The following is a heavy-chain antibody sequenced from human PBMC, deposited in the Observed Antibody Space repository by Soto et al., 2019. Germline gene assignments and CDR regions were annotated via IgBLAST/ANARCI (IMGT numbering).Heavy chain of an antibody. D-gene: IGHD6-19*01. CDR1: GGSITRYNHF. J-gene: IGHJ4*02. Sequence: QLQLQESGPGLVKVSETLSLPCTVSGGSITRYNHFWGWIRQSPGNGPEWIGSIQSGGTTNYNPSLKSLVIMSAETSKNQFSLMMNSVTAADTAVYYGARLGSSGWYQGSYFDYCGQGTLVTVSS. CDR3: ARLGSSGWYQGSYFDY. V-gene: IGHV4-39*01. CDR2: IQSGGTT.